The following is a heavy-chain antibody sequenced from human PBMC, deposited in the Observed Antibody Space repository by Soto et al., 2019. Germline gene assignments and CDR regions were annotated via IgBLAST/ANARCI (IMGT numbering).Heavy chain of an antibody. V-gene: IGHV4-59*08. CDR3: ARRIVLGEYSSSWYSGSTAFDP. J-gene: IGHJ5*02. CDR2: IYSSGNT. D-gene: IGHD6-13*01. CDR1: GGSISTYY. Sequence: PSETLSLTCTVSGGSISTYYWSWIRQPPGKGLEWIGYIYSSGNTNSNPSLKSRVTILVDTSKNQFSLKLSSVTAADTAVYYCARRIVLGEYSSSWYSGSTAFDPWGQGTLVTVSS.